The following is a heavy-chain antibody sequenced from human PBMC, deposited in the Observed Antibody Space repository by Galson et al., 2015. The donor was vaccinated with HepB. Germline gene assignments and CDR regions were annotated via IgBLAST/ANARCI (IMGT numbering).Heavy chain of an antibody. J-gene: IGHJ6*01. D-gene: IGHD1-26*01. CDR1: GFTFSSYS. CDR3: ASFHQGPIGLPPGALLQEHL. CDR2: ISSSSGYI. V-gene: IGHV3-21*01. Sequence: SLRLSCAASGFTFSSYSMNWVRQAPGKGLEWVSSISSSSGYIYYADSVKGRFTISRDNAKNSLYLQMNSLRAEDTAVYYCASFHQGPIGLPPGALLQEHLWG.